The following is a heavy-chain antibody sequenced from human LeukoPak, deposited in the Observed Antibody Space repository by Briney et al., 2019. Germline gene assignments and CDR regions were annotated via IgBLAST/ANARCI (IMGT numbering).Heavy chain of an antibody. CDR1: TFGINIYA. CDR2: IKVNGGVT. V-gene: IGHV3-23*01. J-gene: IGHJ6*03. D-gene: IGHD5-12*01. Sequence: GGSLRLSCAPSTFGINIYAMTWVRQAPGKGLEWVSSIKVNGGVTYYADSVKGRFTISRDNSKNTLYLQMNSLRAEDTAVYYCARAAATITYYYYYYMDVWGKGTTVTVSS. CDR3: ARAAATITYYYYYYMDV.